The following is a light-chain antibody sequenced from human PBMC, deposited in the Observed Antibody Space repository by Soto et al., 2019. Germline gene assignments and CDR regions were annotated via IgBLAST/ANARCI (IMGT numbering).Light chain of an antibody. V-gene: IGLV2-14*01. Sequence: QSALTQPASVSGSPVQSITISCTGTSSDVGGYNYVSWYQQHPGKAPKLMIYDVTNRPSGVSNRFSGSKSGNTASLTISGLQAEDEADYYCSSYKSSSTYVFGTGTKATVL. J-gene: IGLJ1*01. CDR1: SSDVGGYNY. CDR3: SSYKSSSTYV. CDR2: DVT.